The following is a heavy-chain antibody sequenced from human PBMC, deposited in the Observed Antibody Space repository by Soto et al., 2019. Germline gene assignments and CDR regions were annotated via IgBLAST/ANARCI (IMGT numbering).Heavy chain of an antibody. J-gene: IGHJ5*02. CDR2: ISGSGGST. V-gene: IGHV3-23*01. CDR3: AKAPIITGTTYNWFDP. CDR1: GFTFSSYA. Sequence: GESLKISCAASGFTFSSYAMSWVRQAPGKGLEWVSAISGSGGSTYYADSVKGRFTISRDNSKNTLYLQMNSLRAEDTAVYYCAKAPIITGTTYNWFDPWGQGTLVTVSS. D-gene: IGHD1-7*01.